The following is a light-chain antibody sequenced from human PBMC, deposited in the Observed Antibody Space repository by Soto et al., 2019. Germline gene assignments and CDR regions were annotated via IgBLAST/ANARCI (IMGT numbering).Light chain of an antibody. J-gene: IGLJ1*01. CDR1: SSNIGAGYE. CDR3: QSYDSSLSGYV. Sequence: LTQPPSVSEAPGQRVTISCTGSSSNIGAGYEAHWYQQVPGTAPKLLIYENNNRPSGVPDRFSGSKSGTSASLAITGLQAEDEAEYYCQSYDSSLSGYVVGTGTKLTVL. V-gene: IGLV1-40*01. CDR2: ENN.